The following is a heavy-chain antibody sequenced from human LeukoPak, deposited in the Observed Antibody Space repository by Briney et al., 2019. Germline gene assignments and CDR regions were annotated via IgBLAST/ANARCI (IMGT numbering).Heavy chain of an antibody. CDR1: GFTFNNYT. D-gene: IGHD2-2*02. Sequence: GGSLRLSCVASGFTFNNYTMRWVRQAPGKGLEWVSAISGSGDSTYYADSVKGRFTISRDNSKNTLYLQMNSLRVEDTAVYYCTKPDCPSTSCYTLDYWGRGILVTVSS. CDR2: ISGSGDST. J-gene: IGHJ4*02. V-gene: IGHV3-23*01. CDR3: TKPDCPSTSCYTLDY.